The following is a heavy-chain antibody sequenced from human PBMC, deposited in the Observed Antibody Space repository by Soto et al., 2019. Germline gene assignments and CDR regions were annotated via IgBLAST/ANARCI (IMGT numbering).Heavy chain of an antibody. CDR2: IYCSGDT. CDR1: GASISSSY. D-gene: IGHD2-2*01. V-gene: IGHV4-59*03. J-gene: IGHJ3*02. CDR3: AGTGFTRPGGFDI. Sequence: QVQLQESGPGPVKPSETLSLTCTVSGASISSSYWSWIRQPPGEGLEWIGYIYCSGDTNYNPSPKSQVTITADPSNNQFSLKLASLPAAGPAVYYCAGTGFTRPGGFDIWGQGTMVTVSS.